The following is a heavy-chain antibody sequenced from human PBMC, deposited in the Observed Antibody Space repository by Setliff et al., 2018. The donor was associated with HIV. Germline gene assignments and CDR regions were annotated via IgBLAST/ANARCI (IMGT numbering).Heavy chain of an antibody. CDR2: IQTSEGT. CDR1: GGSISTDY. J-gene: IGHJ4*02. CDR3: ARGGYGSGNAYYFAD. D-gene: IGHD3-10*01. V-gene: IGHV4-4*07. Sequence: PSETLSLTCTVSGGSISTDYWTWVRPSAGKGLEWIGRIQTSEGTKYNPSLNSRVTVSIDTPKNQFSLDLTSVTAADTAVYYCARGGYGSGNAYYFADWGQGTPVTVSS.